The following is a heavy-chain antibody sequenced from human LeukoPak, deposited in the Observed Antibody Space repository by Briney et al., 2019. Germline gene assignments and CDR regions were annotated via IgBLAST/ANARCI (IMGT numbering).Heavy chain of an antibody. J-gene: IGHJ2*01. CDR2: IYYSGST. D-gene: IGHD6-19*01. Sequence: SETLSLTCTVSGGSISSYYWSWIRQPPGKGLEWIGHIYYSGSTNYNPSLKSRVTISLDTSKNQFSLKLSSVTAADTAVYYCARQGSSGSYESGWYFDLWGRGTLVTVSS. CDR3: ARQGSSGSYESGWYFDL. CDR1: GGSISSYY. V-gene: IGHV4-59*08.